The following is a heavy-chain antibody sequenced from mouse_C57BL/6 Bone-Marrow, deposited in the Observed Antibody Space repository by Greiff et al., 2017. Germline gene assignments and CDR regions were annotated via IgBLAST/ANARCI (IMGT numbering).Heavy chain of an antibody. CDR1: GFNIKDDY. V-gene: IGHV14-4*01. J-gene: IGHJ2*01. CDR2: IDPEIGDT. CDR3: SSFDGNYFYF. D-gene: IGHD2-3*01. Sequence: VQLQQSGAELVRPGASVKLSCPASGFNIKDDYIHWVQQRPEQGLEWIGWIDPEIGDTEYASKFPGKATIKSDTTSNHDYLQLSSLTSENTAVYYCSSFDGNYFYFWGQGTPLTVAS.